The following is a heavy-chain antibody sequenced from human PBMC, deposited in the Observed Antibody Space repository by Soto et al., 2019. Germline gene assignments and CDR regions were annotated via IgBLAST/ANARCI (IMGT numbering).Heavy chain of an antibody. CDR3: ARDQGYYDSSGYYWGFDY. Sequence: GGSLRLSCAASGFTVSSNYMSWVRQAPGKGLEWVSVIYSGGSTYYADSVKGRFTISRDNSKNTLYLQMNSLRAEDTAVYYCARDQGYYDSSGYYWGFDYWGQGTLVTVSS. CDR1: GFTVSSNY. D-gene: IGHD3-22*01. J-gene: IGHJ4*01. CDR2: IYSGGST. V-gene: IGHV3-66*01.